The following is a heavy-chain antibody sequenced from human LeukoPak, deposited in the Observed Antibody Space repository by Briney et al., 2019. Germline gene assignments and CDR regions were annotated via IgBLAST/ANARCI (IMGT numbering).Heavy chain of an antibody. CDR1: GGSISSYY. J-gene: IGHJ1*01. CDR3: ARDTRLKKYYYDSSGYPRGYFQH. V-gene: IGHV4-34*01. CDR2: INHSGST. Sequence: SSETLSLTCTVSGGSISSYYWSWIRQPPGKGLEWIGEINHSGSTNYNPSLKSRVTISVDTSKNQFSLKLSSVTAADTAVYYCARDTRLKKYYYDSSGYPRGYFQHWGQGTLVTVSS. D-gene: IGHD3-22*01.